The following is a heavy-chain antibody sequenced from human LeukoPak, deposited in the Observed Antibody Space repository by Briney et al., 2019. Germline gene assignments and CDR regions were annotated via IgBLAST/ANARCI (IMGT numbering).Heavy chain of an antibody. CDR3: ARLEYYDSSGYYIYNWFDP. CDR1: GGSISSSSYY. CDR2: IYYSGST. V-gene: IGHV4-39*01. J-gene: IGHJ5*02. Sequence: SETLSLTCTVSGGSISSSSYYWGWIRQPPGKGLEWIGSIYYSGSTYYNLSLKSRVTISVDTSKNQFSLKLSSVTAADTAVYYCARLEYYDSSGYYIYNWFDPWGQGTLVTVSS. D-gene: IGHD3-22*01.